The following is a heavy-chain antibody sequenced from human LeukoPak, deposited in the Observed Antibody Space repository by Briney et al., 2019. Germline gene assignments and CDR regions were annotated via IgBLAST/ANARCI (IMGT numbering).Heavy chain of an antibody. Sequence: GGSLRLSCAASGFTFSSYGMHWVRQAPGKGLEWVAVISYDGSNKYYADSVKGRFTISRDNSKNTLYLQMNSLRAEDTAVYYCAKLPLTGEQDYWVHGTLVTVSS. D-gene: IGHD7-27*01. CDR2: ISYDGSNK. CDR3: AKLPLTGEQDY. V-gene: IGHV3-30*18. J-gene: IGHJ4*01. CDR1: GFTFSSYG.